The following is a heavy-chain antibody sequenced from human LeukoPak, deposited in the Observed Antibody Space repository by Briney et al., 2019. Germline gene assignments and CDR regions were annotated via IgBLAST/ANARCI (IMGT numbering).Heavy chain of an antibody. CDR3: ATLITTYYDFWSGYYRFGIDY. CDR2: ISAYNGNT. Sequence: ASVKVSCKASGYTFTSYGISWVRQAPGQGLEWMGWISAYNGNTNYAQKLQGRVTMTTDTSTSTAYMELRSLRSEDTAVYYCATLITTYYDFWSGYYRFGIDYWGQGTLVTVSS. J-gene: IGHJ4*02. CDR1: GYTFTSYG. V-gene: IGHV1-18*01. D-gene: IGHD3-3*01.